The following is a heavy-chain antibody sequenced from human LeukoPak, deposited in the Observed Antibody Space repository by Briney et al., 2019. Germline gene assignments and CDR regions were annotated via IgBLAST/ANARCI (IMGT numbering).Heavy chain of an antibody. CDR3: ARRYWAFDI. V-gene: IGHV4-61*02. Sequence: SETLSLTCTVSGGSIGSGTYYWTWLRQPAGKGLEWIGRFYTGGSTNYNPSLRSRVSISLDMSKNQFSLKLSSVTAADTAVYYCARRYWAFDIWGQGTMVTVSS. J-gene: IGHJ3*02. D-gene: IGHD2-15*01. CDR1: GGSIGSGTYY. CDR2: FYTGGST.